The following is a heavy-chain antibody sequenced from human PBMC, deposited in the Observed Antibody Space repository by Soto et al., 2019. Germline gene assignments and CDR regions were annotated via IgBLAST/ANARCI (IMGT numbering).Heavy chain of an antibody. CDR3: ASGGYCSSTSCRSYYYYGMDV. V-gene: IGHV1-69*13. CDR1: GGTFISYA. J-gene: IGHJ6*02. CDR2: IIPIFGTA. Sequence: SGKVSCKASGGTFISYAISWLRQSPLQVVDWMGGIIPIFGTANYAQKFQGRVTITADESTSTAYMELSSLRSEDTAVYYCASGGYCSSTSCRSYYYYGMDVWGQGTTVTVSS. D-gene: IGHD2-2*01.